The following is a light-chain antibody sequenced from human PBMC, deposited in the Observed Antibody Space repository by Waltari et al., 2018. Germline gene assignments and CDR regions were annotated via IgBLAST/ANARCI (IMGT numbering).Light chain of an antibody. V-gene: IGLV2-23*02. Sequence: QSALTQPASVSGSPGQSITITCAGTSNDVGLYNLFSCYQQHPGKAPKLIIYEVTERPSGVSNRFSGSKSGNTASLTISGLQAEDEADYYCCSFAGSIKWMFGGGTKVTVL. CDR2: EVT. J-gene: IGLJ3*02. CDR3: CSFAGSIKWM. CDR1: SNDVGLYNL.